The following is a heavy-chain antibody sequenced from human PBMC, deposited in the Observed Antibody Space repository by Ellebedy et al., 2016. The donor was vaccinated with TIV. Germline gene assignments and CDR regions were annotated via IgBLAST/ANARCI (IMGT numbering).Heavy chain of an antibody. CDR1: GFTFSSYA. J-gene: IGHJ3*02. CDR3: AKLSADITLIVVVIDPGAFDI. D-gene: IGHD3-22*01. V-gene: IGHV3-23*01. CDR2: ISGSGGRT. Sequence: GGSLRLSCAASGFTFSSYAMSWVRQAPGKGLEWVSAISGSGGRTYYADSVKGRFAISRDNSKNTLYLQMNSLRAKDTAVYYCAKLSADITLIVVVIDPGAFDIWGQGTMVTVSS.